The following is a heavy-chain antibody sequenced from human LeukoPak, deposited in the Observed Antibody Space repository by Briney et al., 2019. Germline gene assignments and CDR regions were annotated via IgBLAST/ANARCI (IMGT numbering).Heavy chain of an antibody. V-gene: IGHV3-23*01. CDR1: ASIFTNYA. J-gene: IGHJ4*02. D-gene: IGHD1-26*01. CDR2: INAVDADT. Sequence: GGSLILSCAASASIFTNYAMPWVRQAPGKGLEYISTINAVDADTYYADSVKGRFTVSRDNSENTLYLQMNSLRAEDTAVYYCATQLMDGNWGPGTLVTVSS. CDR3: ATQLMDGN.